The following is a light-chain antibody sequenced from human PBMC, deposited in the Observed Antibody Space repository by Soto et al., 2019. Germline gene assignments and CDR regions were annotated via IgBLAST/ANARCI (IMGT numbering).Light chain of an antibody. CDR2: AAS. Sequence: DIQMTQSPPSLSASVGDRVSLSCRASRDIGNYLAWFQHKPGSAPKSLIYAASTLQTGVPSKFSGSGSGTDFTLTISSLQPEDFAIYYCQQYDSYPVTFGQGTRLEI. V-gene: IGKV1-16*02. CDR3: QQYDSYPVT. CDR1: RDIGNY. J-gene: IGKJ5*01.